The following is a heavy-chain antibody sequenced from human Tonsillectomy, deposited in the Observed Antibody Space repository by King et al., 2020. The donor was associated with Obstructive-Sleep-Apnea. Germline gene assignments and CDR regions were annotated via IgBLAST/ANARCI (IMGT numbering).Heavy chain of an antibody. CDR2: ISWNSGSI. CDR1: GFTFDDYA. CDR3: AKTIAAAGTADPDGMDV. J-gene: IGHJ6*02. Sequence: VQLVESGGGLVQPGRSLRLSCAASGFTFDDYAMHWVRQAPGKGLEWVSGISWNSGSIGYADSVKGRFTISRDNAKNSLYLQMNSLRAEDTALYYCAKTIAAAGTADPDGMDVWGQGTTVTVSS. D-gene: IGHD6-13*01. V-gene: IGHV3-9*01.